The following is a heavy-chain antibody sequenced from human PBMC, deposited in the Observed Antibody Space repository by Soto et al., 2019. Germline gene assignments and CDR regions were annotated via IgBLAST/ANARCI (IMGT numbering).Heavy chain of an antibody. V-gene: IGHV4-59*01. CDR2: IYDSGST. CDR3: ARTGYYDSSGYDAFDI. J-gene: IGHJ3*02. D-gene: IGHD3-22*01. CDR1: GGSISSYY. Sequence: SETLSLTCTVSGGSISSYYWSWIRQPPGKGLEWIGYIYDSGSTNYNPSLKSRVTISVDPSKNQFSLKLSSVTAADTAVYYCARTGYYDSSGYDAFDIWGQGTMVTVSS.